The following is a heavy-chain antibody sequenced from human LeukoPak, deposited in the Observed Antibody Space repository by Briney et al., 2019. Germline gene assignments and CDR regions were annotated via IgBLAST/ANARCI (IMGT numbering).Heavy chain of an antibody. CDR2: IYYSGST. Sequence: SETLSLTCTVSGASISSDYWTWIRQPPGMGLEWIGYIYYSGSTNYNPSLKSRVTMSVDTSRNQFSLEVPSVTAADSAVYYCARYLRQPGTFYLDHWGQGTLVTVSS. D-gene: IGHD3-16*01. CDR3: ARYLRQPGTFYLDH. V-gene: IGHV4-59*01. J-gene: IGHJ4*02. CDR1: GASISSDY.